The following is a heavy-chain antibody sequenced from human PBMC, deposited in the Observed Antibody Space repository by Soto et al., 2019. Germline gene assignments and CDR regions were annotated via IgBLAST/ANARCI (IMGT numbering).Heavy chain of an antibody. CDR2: FRSSGDDGTT. V-gene: IGHV3-23*01. D-gene: IGHD3-10*01. CDR1: GFTFSSYS. CDR3: AKKVNSGSGSQYFDY. Sequence: GGSLRLSCAASGFTFSSYSMSWVRQAPGKGLEWVSGFRSSGDDGTTYYADSVKGRFTISRDSSKNTLSLQMNSLRAEDTAIYYCAKKVNSGSGSQYFDYWGQGTLVTV. J-gene: IGHJ4*02.